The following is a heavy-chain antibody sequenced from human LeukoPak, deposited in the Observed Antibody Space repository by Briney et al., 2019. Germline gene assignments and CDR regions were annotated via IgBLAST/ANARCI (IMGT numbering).Heavy chain of an antibody. CDR2: TNPNSGNT. J-gene: IGHJ6*02. CDR3: ARGQVEWLRLSYYGMDV. CDR1: GYTFTSYD. V-gene: IGHV1-8*01. Sequence: ASVKVSCKASGYTFTSYDINWVRQATGQGLEWMGWTNPNSGNTGYAQKFQGRVTMTRNTSISTAYMELSSLRSEDTAVYYCARGQVEWLRLSYYGMDVWGQGTTVTVSS. D-gene: IGHD5-12*01.